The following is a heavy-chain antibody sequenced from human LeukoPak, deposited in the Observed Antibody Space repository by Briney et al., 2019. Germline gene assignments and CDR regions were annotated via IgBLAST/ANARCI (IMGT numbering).Heavy chain of an antibody. Sequence: PGGSLRLSCAASGFTFSSYEMNWVRQAPGKGPEWVSCISTGGSTIYYADSMKGRFTISRDNAKNSLYLQMNSLRAEDTAVYYCARGDAWGQGTLVTVST. CDR3: ARGDA. J-gene: IGHJ5*02. CDR2: ISTGGSTI. CDR1: GFTFSSYE. V-gene: IGHV3-48*03.